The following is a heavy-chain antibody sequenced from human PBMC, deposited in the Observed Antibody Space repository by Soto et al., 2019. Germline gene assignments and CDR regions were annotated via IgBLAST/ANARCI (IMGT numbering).Heavy chain of an antibody. J-gene: IGHJ4*02. CDR3: ARMTTVTHRRGRYFDY. Sequence: GGSLRLSCAASGFTFSSYSMNWVRQAPGKGLEWVSSISSSSSYIYYADSVKGRFTISRDNAKNSLYLQMNSLRAEDTAVYYCARMTTVTHRRGRYFDYWGQGTLVTVSS. V-gene: IGHV3-21*01. CDR2: ISSSSSYI. CDR1: GFTFSSYS. D-gene: IGHD4-17*01.